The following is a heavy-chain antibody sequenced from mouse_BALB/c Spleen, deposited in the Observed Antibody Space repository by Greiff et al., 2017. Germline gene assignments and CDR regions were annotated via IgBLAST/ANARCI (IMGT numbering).Heavy chain of an antibody. CDR2: ISDGGSYT. CDR3: ARPYGYDEGSSAMDY. J-gene: IGHJ4*01. V-gene: IGHV5-4*02. CDR1: GFTFSDYY. Sequence: DVMLVESGGGLVKPGGSLKLSCAASGFTFSDYYMYWVRQTPEKRLEWVATISDGGSYTYYPDSVKGRFTISRDNAKNNLYLQMSSLKSEDTAMYYCARPYGYDEGSSAMDYWGQGTSVTVSS. D-gene: IGHD2-2*01.